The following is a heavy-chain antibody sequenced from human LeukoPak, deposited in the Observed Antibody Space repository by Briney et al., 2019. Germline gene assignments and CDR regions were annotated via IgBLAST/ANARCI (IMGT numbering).Heavy chain of an antibody. V-gene: IGHV1-58*01. CDR2: IVVGSVNT. CDR1: GFTFGTSA. CDR3: AATVTVTTGSAYFGMDV. J-gene: IGHJ6*02. Sequence: SVTVSCKASGFTFGTSALQWVRQARGQRLEWIGWIVVGSVNTNYAQKFQERVTITRDMSTSTAYMELSSLRSEDTAVYYCAATVTVTTGSAYFGMDVWGQGTTVTVSS. D-gene: IGHD4-17*01.